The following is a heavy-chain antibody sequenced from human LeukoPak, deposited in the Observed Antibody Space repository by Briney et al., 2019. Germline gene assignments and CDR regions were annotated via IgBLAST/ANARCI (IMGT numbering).Heavy chain of an antibody. D-gene: IGHD3-22*01. CDR3: AKDLRYYDSSGYSVVALDY. V-gene: IGHV3-30*02. Sequence: GGSLRLSCAPPGFTLSSYGTHWVRQAPGKGLEWVAFIRYDGSNKYYADSVKGRFTISRDNSKNTLYLQMNSLRAEDTAVYYCAKDLRYYDSSGYSVVALDYWGQGTLVTVSS. CDR1: GFTLSSYG. CDR2: IRYDGSNK. J-gene: IGHJ4*02.